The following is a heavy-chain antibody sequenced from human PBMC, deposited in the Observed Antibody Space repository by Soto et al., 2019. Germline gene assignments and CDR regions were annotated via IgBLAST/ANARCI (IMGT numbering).Heavy chain of an antibody. D-gene: IGHD3-16*02. CDR3: ARVSQSFIEYFQY. CDR1: GFSLTQYW. Sequence: GGSLRLSCIGSGFSLTQYWMSWVRQAPGKGLEWVSYISSSGSTIYYADSVKGRLTISRDNAKNSLYLQMNSLRAEDTAVYNCARVSQSFIEYFQYWGKGTLVTVSS. CDR2: ISSSGSTI. J-gene: IGHJ1*01. V-gene: IGHV3-48*03.